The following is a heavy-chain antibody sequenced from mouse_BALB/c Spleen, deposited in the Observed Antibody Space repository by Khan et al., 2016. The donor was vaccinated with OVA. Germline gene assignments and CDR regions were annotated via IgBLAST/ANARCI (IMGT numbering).Heavy chain of an antibody. Sequence: EVELVESGAELVKPGASVRMSCTASGFNIKDTYIHWVKQRPEQGLEWIGRIVPANGDTKYDPKFQDKATITSDTSSNTSYLQLRSRTSEDTAVCYSAQPTYDPRFDEGWGARTTITVSS. CDR3: AQPTYDPRFDEG. J-gene: IGHJ1*01. CDR2: IVPANGDT. CDR1: GFNIKDTY. V-gene: IGHV14-3*02. D-gene: IGHD2-10*02.